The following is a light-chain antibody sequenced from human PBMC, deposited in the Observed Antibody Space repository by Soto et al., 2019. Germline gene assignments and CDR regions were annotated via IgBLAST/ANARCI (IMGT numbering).Light chain of an antibody. CDR1: QSLSTY. Sequence: EIVLTQSPATLSLSPGERAPLSCRARQSLSTYLAWYQQKPGQAPRLLIYDASNRATDIPARFSGSGSGTDFTLTISSLEPEDFAVYYCQQRTNWPPEFTFGQGTRLEIK. CDR2: DAS. J-gene: IGKJ5*01. V-gene: IGKV3-11*01. CDR3: QQRTNWPPEFT.